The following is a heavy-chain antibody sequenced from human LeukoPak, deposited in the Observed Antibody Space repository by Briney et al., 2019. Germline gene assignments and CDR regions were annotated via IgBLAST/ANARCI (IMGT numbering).Heavy chain of an antibody. CDR3: ARATYSSSLYFDY. V-gene: IGHV4-59*01. CDR2: IYYSGST. J-gene: IGHJ4*02. Sequence: SETLSLTCTVSGGSISSYYWSWIRQPPGKGLEWIGYIYYSGSTNYNPSLKSRVTISVDTSKNRFSLKLSSVTAADTAVYYCARATYSSSLYFDYWGQGTLVTVSS. CDR1: GGSISSYY. D-gene: IGHD6-6*01.